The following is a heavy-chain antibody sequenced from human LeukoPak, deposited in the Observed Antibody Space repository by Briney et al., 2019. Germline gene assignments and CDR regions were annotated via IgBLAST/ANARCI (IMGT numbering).Heavy chain of an antibody. CDR2: MNPNSGNT. Sequence: ASVKVSCKASGYTFTSYDINWVRPATGQGLEWMGWMNPNSGNTGYAQKFQGRVTMTRNTSISTAYMELSSLRSEDTAVYYCASEYSSSSGAFDIWGQGTMGTVS. CDR1: GYTFTSYD. D-gene: IGHD6-6*01. V-gene: IGHV1-8*01. CDR3: ASEYSSSSGAFDI. J-gene: IGHJ3*02.